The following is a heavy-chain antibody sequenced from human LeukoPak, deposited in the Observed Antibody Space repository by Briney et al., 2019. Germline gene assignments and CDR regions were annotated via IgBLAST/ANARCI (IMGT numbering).Heavy chain of an antibody. D-gene: IGHD3-10*01. V-gene: IGHV3-30*03. CDR2: ISYDARSN. CDR1: GFTFSSYG. J-gene: IGHJ5*01. CDR3: ARGPLFGEFKGFDP. Sequence: PGGSLRLSCVTSGFTFSSYGMHWVRQVPGKGLEWVAVISYDARSNYHVDSVKGRFTISRDNSKKSLYLQMNSLRAEDTALYHCARGPLFGEFKGFDPWGQGALVTVSS.